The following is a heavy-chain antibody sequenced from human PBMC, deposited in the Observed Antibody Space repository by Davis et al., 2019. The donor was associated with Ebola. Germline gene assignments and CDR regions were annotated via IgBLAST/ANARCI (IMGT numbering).Heavy chain of an antibody. D-gene: IGHD6-13*01. J-gene: IGHJ5*02. V-gene: IGHV3-7*03. CDR3: AREDSSSRTGNWFDP. CDR2: IQQDESEK. Sequence: GESLKISCAASGFTFSNYWMSWVRQAPGKGLEWVANIQQDESEKFYVDSVKGRFSISRDNSKNTLYLQMNSLRAEDTAVYYCAREDSSSRTGNWFDPWGQGTLVTVSS. CDR1: GFTFSNYW.